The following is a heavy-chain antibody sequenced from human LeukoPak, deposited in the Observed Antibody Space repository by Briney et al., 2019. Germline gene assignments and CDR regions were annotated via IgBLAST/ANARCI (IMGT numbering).Heavy chain of an antibody. V-gene: IGHV1-2*02. CDR3: AVFNPYHRSVRTFDL. J-gene: IGHJ3*01. CDR1: GYTFSHYF. D-gene: IGHD5/OR15-5a*01. Sequence: ASVRVSCKASGYTFSHYFMHWVRQAPGQGLEWMGWINPNSGVTKYAQIFQGRVTLTRDTSINTAYMELSRLRSDDTAVFYCAVFNPYHRSVRTFDLWGQGTMVTVSS. CDR2: INPNSGVT.